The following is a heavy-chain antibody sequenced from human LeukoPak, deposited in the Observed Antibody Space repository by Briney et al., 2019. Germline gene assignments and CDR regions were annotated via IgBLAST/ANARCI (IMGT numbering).Heavy chain of an antibody. J-gene: IGHJ4*02. D-gene: IGHD2-2*01. Sequence: SVKVSCKASGGTSSSYAISWVRQAPGQGLEWMGGIIPIFGTANYAQKFQGRVTITADESTSTAYMELSSLRSEDTAVYYCATDSRGSTSWNYFDYWGQGTLVTVSS. CDR1: GGTSSSYA. CDR2: IIPIFGTA. V-gene: IGHV1-69*13. CDR3: ATDSRGSTSWNYFDY.